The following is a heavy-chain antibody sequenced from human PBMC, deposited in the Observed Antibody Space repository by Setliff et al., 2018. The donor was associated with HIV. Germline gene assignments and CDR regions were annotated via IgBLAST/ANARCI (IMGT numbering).Heavy chain of an antibody. CDR1: GYKFTGHH. V-gene: IGHV1-2*06. J-gene: IGHJ4*02. CDR2: INPNMGDT. D-gene: IGHD1-7*01. Sequence: ASVKVSCKASGYKFTGHHIQWMRQAPGQGLEWMGRINPNMGDTQYAQKFQGRVTMTRDTSISTAYMELRSLRSDDTAVYYCARYSNWNFEEHFDYWGQGTLVTV. CDR3: ARYSNWNFEEHFDY.